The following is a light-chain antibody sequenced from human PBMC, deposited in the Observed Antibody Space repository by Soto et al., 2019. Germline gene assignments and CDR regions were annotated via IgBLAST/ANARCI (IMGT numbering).Light chain of an antibody. J-gene: IGKJ4*01. Sequence: VLTQSPATLFLSPGERATLSCRASQTVSRYLAWYQQKPGQAPRLLIYYASNRATGIPARFSGSGSGTDYTLTISSQEPEDFAVYYCQQRSTWPLFTFGGGTKVEI. CDR3: QQRSTWPLFT. CDR2: YAS. CDR1: QTVSRY. V-gene: IGKV3-11*01.